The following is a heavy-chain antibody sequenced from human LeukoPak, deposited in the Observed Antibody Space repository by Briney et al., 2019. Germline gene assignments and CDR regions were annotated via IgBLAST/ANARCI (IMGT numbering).Heavy chain of an antibody. CDR3: ARSYYYDSSGYGMDV. V-gene: IGHV1-2*02. CDR2: INPNSGGT. J-gene: IGHJ6*02. D-gene: IGHD3-22*01. CDR1: GYTFTGYY. Sequence: GASVKVSCKASGYTFTGYYMHWVRQAPGQGLEWVGWINPNSGGTNYAQKFQGRVTMTRDTSISTAYMELSRLRSDDTAVYYCARSYYYDSSGYGMDVWGQGTTVTVSS.